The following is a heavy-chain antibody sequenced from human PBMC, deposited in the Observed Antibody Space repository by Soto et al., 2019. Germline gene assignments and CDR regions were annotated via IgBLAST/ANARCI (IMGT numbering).Heavy chain of an antibody. CDR3: AKSPMIVVVITFYYGMDV. Sequence: GGSLRLSCAASGFTFSSYAMSWVRQAPGKGLEWVSAISGSGGSTYYADSVKGRFTISRDNSKNTLYLQMNSLRAGDTAVYYCAKSPMIVVVITFYYGMDVWGQGTTVTVSS. CDR2: ISGSGGST. CDR1: GFTFSSYA. V-gene: IGHV3-23*01. J-gene: IGHJ6*02. D-gene: IGHD3-22*01.